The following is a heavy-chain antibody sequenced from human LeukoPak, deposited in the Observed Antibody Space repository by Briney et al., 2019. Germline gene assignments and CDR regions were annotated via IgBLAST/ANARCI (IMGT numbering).Heavy chain of an antibody. Sequence: SETLSLTCNVSSGSLRENYWSWIRQSPGKGLEWIAEINHSGSTNYNPSLKSRVTISADTSKNQFSLRLSSVTAADTAVYYCARDGYSAIDYWGQGTLVTVSS. CDR1: SGSLRENY. D-gene: IGHD1-26*01. CDR3: ARDGYSAIDY. J-gene: IGHJ4*02. V-gene: IGHV4-34*01. CDR2: INHSGST.